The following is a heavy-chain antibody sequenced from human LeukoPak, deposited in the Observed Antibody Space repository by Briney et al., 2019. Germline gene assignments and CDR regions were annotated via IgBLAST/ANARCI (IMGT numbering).Heavy chain of an antibody. CDR1: GFTFSSYE. CDR3: ARGMVQGVIFWFDP. Sequence: GGSLRLSCAASGFTFSSYEMNWVRQAPGKGLEWVSYISSSGSTIYYADSVKGRFTISRDNAKNSLYLQMNSLRAEDTAVYYCARGMVQGVIFWFDPWGQGTLVTVSS. CDR2: ISSSGSTI. J-gene: IGHJ5*02. D-gene: IGHD3-10*01. V-gene: IGHV3-48*03.